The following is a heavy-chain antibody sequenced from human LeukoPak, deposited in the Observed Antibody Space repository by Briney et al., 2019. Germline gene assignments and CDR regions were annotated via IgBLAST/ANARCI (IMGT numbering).Heavy chain of an antibody. CDR3: ARDMDRAYTNWFDP. J-gene: IGHJ5*02. D-gene: IGHD1-1*01. Sequence: ASVKVSCKTSGYTFTGYYMHWVRQAPGQGLEWMGWINPNSGGTNYAQKFQGRVTMTWDTSISTAYMELSRLRSDDTAVYYCARDMDRAYTNWFDPWGQGTLVTVSS. V-gene: IGHV1-2*02. CDR1: GYTFTGYY. CDR2: INPNSGGT.